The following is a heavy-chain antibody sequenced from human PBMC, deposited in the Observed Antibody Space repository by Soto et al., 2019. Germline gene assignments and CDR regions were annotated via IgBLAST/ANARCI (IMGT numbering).Heavy chain of an antibody. CDR1: GFTFSSYG. Sequence: GGSLRLSCAASGFTFSSYGMHWVRQAPGKGLEWVAVISYDGSNKYYADSVKGRFTISRDNSKNTLYLQMNSLRAEDTAVYYCAKDVYDFWSDSTRYYGMDVWGQGTTVTVSS. D-gene: IGHD3-3*01. CDR2: ISYDGSNK. J-gene: IGHJ6*02. CDR3: AKDVYDFWSDSTRYYGMDV. V-gene: IGHV3-30*18.